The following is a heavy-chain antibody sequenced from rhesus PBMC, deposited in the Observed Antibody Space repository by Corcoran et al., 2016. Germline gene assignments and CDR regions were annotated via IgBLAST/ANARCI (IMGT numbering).Heavy chain of an antibody. CDR3: AKGGYRSGWFFDY. D-gene: IGHD6-31*01. J-gene: IGHJ4*01. CDR2: IDRGNSHT. Sequence: VQLVQSGAEVKRPGESLTISCKTSGYSFTSYWISLVRPMPGKGLEWMGAIDRGNSHTRYSPSSQGQVTISADKSISTTYRQWSSLKDADSATYYCAKGGYRSGWFFDYWGQGVLVTVSS. V-gene: IGHV5-2*01. CDR1: GYSFTSYW.